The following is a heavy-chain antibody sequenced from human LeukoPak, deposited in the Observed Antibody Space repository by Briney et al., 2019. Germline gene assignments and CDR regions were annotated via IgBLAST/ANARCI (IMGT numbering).Heavy chain of an antibody. CDR1: GGSISSGGYY. V-gene: IGHV4-31*03. Sequence: RASQTLSLTCTVSGGSISSGGYYWRWIRQHPGKGLEWIGYIYYSGSTYYNPSLKSRVTISVDTPKNQFSLKLSSVTAADTAVYYSARGSSSSGFDYWGQGTLVTVSS. D-gene: IGHD6-6*01. J-gene: IGHJ4*02. CDR2: IYYSGST. CDR3: ARGSSSSGFDY.